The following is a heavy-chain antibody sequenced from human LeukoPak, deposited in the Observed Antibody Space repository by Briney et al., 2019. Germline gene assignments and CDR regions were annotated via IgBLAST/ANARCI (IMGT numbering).Heavy chain of an antibody. CDR3: ARENGGSYREFDY. Sequence: PSETLSLTCTVSGGSISSYYWSWIRQPAGKGLEWIGRICTSGSTNYNASPKSRVSMSVDTSKNQFSLKLSSVTAADTAVFYCARENGGSYREFDYWGQGTLVTVSS. CDR2: ICTSGST. J-gene: IGHJ4*02. V-gene: IGHV4-4*07. CDR1: GGSISSYY. D-gene: IGHD1-26*01.